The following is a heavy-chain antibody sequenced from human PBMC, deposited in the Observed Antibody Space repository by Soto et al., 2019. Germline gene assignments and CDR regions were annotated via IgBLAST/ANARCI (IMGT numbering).Heavy chain of an antibody. V-gene: IGHV1-69*08. CDR1: GGTFSSYT. Sequence: QVQLVQSGAEVKKPGSSVKVSCKASGGTFSSYTISWVRQAPGQGLEWMGRIIPILGIANYAQKFQGRVTITADKATSTAYMELSSLRSEATAVYYCARDVSAGQFDDWGQGTLVTVSS. J-gene: IGHJ4*02. CDR2: IIPILGIA. CDR3: ARDVSAGQFDD.